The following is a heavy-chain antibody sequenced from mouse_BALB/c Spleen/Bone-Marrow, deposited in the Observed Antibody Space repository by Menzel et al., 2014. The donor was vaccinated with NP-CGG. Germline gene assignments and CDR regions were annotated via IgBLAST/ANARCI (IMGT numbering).Heavy chain of an antibody. CDR1: GYTFTSYT. D-gene: IGHD2-1*01. CDR3: ARESYGNWFAY. CDR2: INPSSGYT. Sequence: QAQLKESGAELARPGASVKMSCKASGYTFTSYTMHWVKQRPGQGLEWIGYINPSSGYTNYNQKFKGKATLTADKSSSTAYMQLSSLTSEDSAVYYCARESYGNWFAYWGQGTLVTVSA. J-gene: IGHJ3*01. V-gene: IGHV1-4*01.